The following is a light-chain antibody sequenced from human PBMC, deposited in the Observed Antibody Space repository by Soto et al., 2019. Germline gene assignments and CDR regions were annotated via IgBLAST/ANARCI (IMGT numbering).Light chain of an antibody. J-gene: IGKJ5*01. V-gene: IGKV3-11*01. CDR2: DAS. CDR3: QQRSNWIT. Sequence: ETVMTRSPATPSVCPGARATLSCRASQSVSSYLAWYQQKPGQAPRLLIYDASNRATGIPARFSGSGSGTDFTLTISSLEPEDFAVYYCQQRSNWITFGQGTRLEI. CDR1: QSVSSY.